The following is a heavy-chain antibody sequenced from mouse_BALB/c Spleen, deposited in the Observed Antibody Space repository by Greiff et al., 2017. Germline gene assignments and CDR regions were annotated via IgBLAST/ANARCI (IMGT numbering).Heavy chain of an antibody. V-gene: IGHV5-6-5*01. D-gene: IGHD1-2*01. CDR1: GFTFSSYA. CDR3: ARGAITTFAY. CDR2: ISSGGST. J-gene: IGHJ3*01. Sequence: EVKLVESGGGLVKPGGSLKLSCAASGFTFSSYAMSWVRQTPEKRLEWVASISSGGSTYYPDSVKGRFTISRDNARNILYLQMSSLRSEDTAMYYCARGAITTFAYWGQGTLVTVSA.